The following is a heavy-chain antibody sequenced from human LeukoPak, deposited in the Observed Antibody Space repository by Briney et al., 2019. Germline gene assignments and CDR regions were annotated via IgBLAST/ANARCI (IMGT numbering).Heavy chain of an antibody. CDR3: AKDRGIPTLNFDY. CDR2: ISYDGSNK. J-gene: IGHJ4*02. Sequence: GGSLRLSCAASGFTFSSYGMHWVRQAPGKGLEWVAVISYDGSNKYYADSVKGRFTISRDNSKNTLYLQMNSLRAEDTAVYYCAKDRGIPTLNFDYWGQGTLVTVSS. CDR1: GFTFSSYG. V-gene: IGHV3-30*18. D-gene: IGHD3-10*01.